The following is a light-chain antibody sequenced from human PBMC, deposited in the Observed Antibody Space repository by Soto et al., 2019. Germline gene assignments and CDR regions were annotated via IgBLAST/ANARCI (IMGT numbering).Light chain of an antibody. CDR1: SGYSNYK. CDR2: VGTGGIVG. CDR3: GADHGSGSNFLVV. Sequence: QAVVTQPPSASASLGASVTLTCTLSSGYSNYKVDWYQQRPGKGPRFVMRVGTGGIVGSKGDGIPDRFSVLGSGLNRYLTIKNIQEEDEGDYHCGADHGSGSNFLVVFGGGTKVTVL. J-gene: IGLJ2*01. V-gene: IGLV9-49*01.